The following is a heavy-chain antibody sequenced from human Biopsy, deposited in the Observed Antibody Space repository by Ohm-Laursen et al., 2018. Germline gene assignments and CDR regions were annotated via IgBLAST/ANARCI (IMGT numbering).Heavy chain of an antibody. Sequence: EPSVKASCKASGYTLTGYHVHWGRQAPGQGLEWMGWINAKTGDTNYAQKFKGRVTMTRDTSISTAYVDLSSLRSDATAVYYCTRGGYYYDSLAYYYWFDPWGQGTLVTVSS. CDR2: INAKTGDT. CDR1: GYTLTGYH. V-gene: IGHV1-2*02. CDR3: TRGGYYYDSLAYYYWFDP. D-gene: IGHD3-22*01. J-gene: IGHJ5*02.